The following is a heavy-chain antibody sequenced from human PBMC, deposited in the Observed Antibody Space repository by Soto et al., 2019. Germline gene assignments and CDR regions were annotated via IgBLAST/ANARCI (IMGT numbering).Heavy chain of an antibody. CDR3: ARDRVNLDPYYYYYGMDV. CDR2: IYYSGST. J-gene: IGHJ6*02. CDR1: GGSISSGGYY. Sequence: SETLSLTCTVSGGSISSGGYYWSWIRQHPGKGLEWIGYIYYSGSTYYNPSLKSRVTISVDTSKNQFSLKLSSVTAADTAVYYCARDRVNLDPYYYYYGMDVWGQGTTVTVSS. V-gene: IGHV4-31*03. D-gene: IGHD1-1*01.